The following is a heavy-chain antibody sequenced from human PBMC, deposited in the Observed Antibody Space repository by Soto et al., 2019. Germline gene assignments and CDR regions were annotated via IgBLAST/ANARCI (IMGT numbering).Heavy chain of an antibody. CDR3: AREPSDIVVVVAATPLWE. D-gene: IGHD2-15*01. V-gene: IGHV1-46*01. J-gene: IGHJ4*02. CDR2: IIPIVGRA. Sequence: GASVKVSCKASGYTFTTYYFHWVRQAPGQGLEWMGRIIPIVGRANYAQKFQGRVTMTADKSTSTAYMELSSLRSEDTAVYYCAREPSDIVVVVAATPLWEWGQGTLVTVSS. CDR1: GYTFTTYY.